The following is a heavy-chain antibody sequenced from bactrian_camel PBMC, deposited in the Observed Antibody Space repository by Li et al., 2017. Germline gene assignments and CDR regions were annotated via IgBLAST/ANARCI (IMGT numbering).Heavy chain of an antibody. Sequence: VQLVESGGGLVQPGGSLRLSCAASGFTFSNYAMSWVRQAPGKEREGVAFIVRGTGRTNYADSVKGRFSISRDNAKNTVDLQMNNLKAEDTAVYYCTAVSGYWGQGTQVTVS. D-gene: IGHD3*01. CDR3: TAVSGY. V-gene: IGHV3S40*01. J-gene: IGHJ6*01. CDR2: IVRGTGRT. CDR1: GFTFSNYA.